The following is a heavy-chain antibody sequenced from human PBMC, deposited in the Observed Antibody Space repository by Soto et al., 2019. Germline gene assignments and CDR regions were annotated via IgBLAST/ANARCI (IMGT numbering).Heavy chain of an antibody. J-gene: IGHJ4*02. CDR2: IYYSGST. Sequence: QVQLQESGPGLVKPSETLSLTCTASGGSISSYYWSWIRKPPGKGLEWIGYIYYSGSTNYNPSLKSRVTIAVDTSKNQFSLKLSSVTAADTAVYDCARDPGSGWYYFDYWGQGTLVTVSS. D-gene: IGHD6-19*01. CDR3: ARDPGSGWYYFDY. CDR1: GGSISSYY. V-gene: IGHV4-59*01.